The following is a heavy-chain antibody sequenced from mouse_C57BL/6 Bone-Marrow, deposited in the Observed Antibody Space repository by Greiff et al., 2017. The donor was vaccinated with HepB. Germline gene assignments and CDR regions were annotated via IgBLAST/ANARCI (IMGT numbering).Heavy chain of an antibody. Sequence: EVKVVESEGGLVQPGSSMKLSCTASGFTFSDYYMAWVRQVPEKGLEWVANINHDGSSTYYLDSLKSRFINSRDNAKNILYLQMSSLKSEDTATYYCAREEFYYGSSYFDYWGQGTTLTVSS. CDR1: GFTFSDYY. D-gene: IGHD1-1*01. CDR2: INHDGSST. J-gene: IGHJ2*01. V-gene: IGHV5-16*01. CDR3: AREEFYYGSSYFDY.